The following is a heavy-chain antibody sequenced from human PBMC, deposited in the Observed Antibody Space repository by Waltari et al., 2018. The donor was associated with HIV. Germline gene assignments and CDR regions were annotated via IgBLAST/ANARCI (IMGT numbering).Heavy chain of an antibody. D-gene: IGHD1-7*01. V-gene: IGHV4-39*01. Sequence: QLQLQESGPGLVKPSETLSLTCTFSGGSISSSSYYWGWIRQPPGKGLEWIGSIYYSGSTYYNPSLKSRVTISVDTSKNQFSLKLSSVTAADTAVYYCARRNLVGKDYWGQGTLVTVSS. CDR3: ARRNLVGKDY. CDR2: IYYSGST. J-gene: IGHJ4*02. CDR1: GGSISSSSYY.